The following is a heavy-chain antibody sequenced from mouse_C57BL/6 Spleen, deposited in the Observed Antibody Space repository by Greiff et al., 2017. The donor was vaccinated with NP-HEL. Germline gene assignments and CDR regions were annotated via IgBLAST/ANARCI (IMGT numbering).Heavy chain of an antibody. CDR1: GFTFSSYT. D-gene: IGHD1-1*01. J-gene: IGHJ1*03. Sequence: EVMLVESGGGLVKPGGSLKLSCAASGFTFSSYTMSWVRQTPEKRLEWVATISGGGGNTYYPDSVKGRFTISRDNAKNTLYLQMSSLRSEDTALYYGARQDYYGRGYFDVWGTGTTVTVSS. CDR2: ISGGGGNT. CDR3: ARQDYYGRGYFDV. V-gene: IGHV5-9*01.